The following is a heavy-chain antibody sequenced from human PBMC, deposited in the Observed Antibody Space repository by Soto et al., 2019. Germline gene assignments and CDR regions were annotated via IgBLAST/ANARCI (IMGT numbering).Heavy chain of an antibody. D-gene: IGHD2-2*01. CDR1: GGSISSSSYY. Sequence: QLQLQESGPGLVKPSETLSLTCTVSGGSISSSSYYWGWIRQPPGKGLEWIGSIYYSGSTYYNPSLKSRVTVSVDPSQAQFSLTLRFVSAADTAVYYCASYVRGRYVDYWGQGTLVTVSS. J-gene: IGHJ4*02. V-gene: IGHV4-39*01. CDR3: ASYVRGRYVDY. CDR2: IYYSGST.